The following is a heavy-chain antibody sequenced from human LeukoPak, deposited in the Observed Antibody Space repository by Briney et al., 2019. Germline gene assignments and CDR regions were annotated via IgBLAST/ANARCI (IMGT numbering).Heavy chain of an antibody. J-gene: IGHJ4*02. V-gene: IGHV4-59*08. Sequence: SETLSLTCTVSGGSISSYYWSWIRQPPGKGLEWIGHIYYSGSTNYNPSLKSRVTISVDTSKNQFSLKLSSVTAADTAVYYCARHSYDSSGEETSFDYWGQGTLVTVSS. CDR3: ARHSYDSSGEETSFDY. CDR2: IYYSGST. D-gene: IGHD3-22*01. CDR1: GGSISSYY.